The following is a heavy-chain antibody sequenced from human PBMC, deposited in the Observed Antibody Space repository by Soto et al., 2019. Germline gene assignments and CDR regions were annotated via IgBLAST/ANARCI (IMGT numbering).Heavy chain of an antibody. D-gene: IGHD2-2*01. J-gene: IGHJ4*02. CDR1: GFTFSSYS. CDR2: ISSSSSTI. V-gene: IGHV3-48*02. Sequence: QPGGSLRLSCAASGFTFSSYSMNWVRQAPGKGLEWVSYISSSSSTIYYADSVKGRFTISRDNAKNSLYLQMNSLRDEDTAVYYCARDKVPYCSSTSCYEFDYWGQGTLVTVSS. CDR3: ARDKVPYCSSTSCYEFDY.